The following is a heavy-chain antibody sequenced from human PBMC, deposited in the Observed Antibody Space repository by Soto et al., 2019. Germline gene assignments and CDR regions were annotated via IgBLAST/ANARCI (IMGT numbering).Heavy chain of an antibody. J-gene: IGHJ4*02. Sequence: SETLSLTCTVSGGSISSGDYYWSWIRQPPGKGLEWIGYIHYSGSTYYNPSLKSRVTISVDTSKNQFSLRLSSVTAADTAVYYCARGSSSSPHDYWGQGTLVTVSS. CDR3: ARGSSSSPHDY. V-gene: IGHV4-30-4*01. D-gene: IGHD6-6*01. CDR1: GGSISSGDYY. CDR2: IHYSGST.